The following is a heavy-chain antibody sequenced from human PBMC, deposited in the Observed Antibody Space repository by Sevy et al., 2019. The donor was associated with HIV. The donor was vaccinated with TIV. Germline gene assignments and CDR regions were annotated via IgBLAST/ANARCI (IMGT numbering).Heavy chain of an antibody. CDR3: ARVKRELYGGSYQLDY. J-gene: IGHJ4*02. D-gene: IGHD1-26*01. Sequence: ASVKVSCKASGGTFSSYAISWVRQAPGQGLEWMGGIIPIFGTANYAQKFQGRVTITADKSTGTAYMELSRLRSEDTAVDYCARVKRELYGGSYQLDYWGQGTLVTVSS. CDR2: IIPIFGTA. V-gene: IGHV1-69*06. CDR1: GGTFSSYA.